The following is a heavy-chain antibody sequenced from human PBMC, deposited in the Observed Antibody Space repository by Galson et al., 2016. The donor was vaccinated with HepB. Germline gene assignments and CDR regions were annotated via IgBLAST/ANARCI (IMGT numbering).Heavy chain of an antibody. J-gene: IGHJ4*02. V-gene: IGHV1-69*13. CDR3: ARVVAEENSRFDY. D-gene: IGHD5-12*01. Sequence: SVKVSCKASGCTFSSYAISWVRQAPGQGLEWMGGIIPIFGTANYAQKFQGRVTITADESTSTAYMELSSLRSEDTAVYYCARVVAEENSRFDYWGQGTLVTVSS. CDR2: IIPIFGTA. CDR1: GCTFSSYA.